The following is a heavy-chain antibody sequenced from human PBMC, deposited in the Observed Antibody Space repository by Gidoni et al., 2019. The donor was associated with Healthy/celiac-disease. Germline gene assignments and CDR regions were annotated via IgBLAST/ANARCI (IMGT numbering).Heavy chain of an antibody. J-gene: IGHJ1*01. CDR3: WFTSVVAGTGYFQH. V-gene: IGHV1-8*01. D-gene: IGHD6-19*01. Sequence: QVQLVQSGAEVKKPGASVKVSCKASGYTFTSYDINWVRQATGQGLEWMGWMNPNSGNTGYAQKFQGRVTMTRNTSISTAYMELSSLRSEDTAVYYCWFTSVVAGTGYFQHWGQGTLVTVSS. CDR2: MNPNSGNT. CDR1: GYTFTSYD.